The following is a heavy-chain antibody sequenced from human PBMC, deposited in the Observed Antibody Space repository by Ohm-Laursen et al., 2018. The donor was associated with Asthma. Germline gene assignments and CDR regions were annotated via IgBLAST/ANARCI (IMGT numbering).Heavy chain of an antibody. CDR2: ISYDGSNK. CDR1: GFTFTNYG. J-gene: IGHJ4*02. V-gene: IGHV3-30*03. D-gene: IGHD2-2*01. Sequence: SLRLSCSASGFTFTNYGIHWVRQAPGKGLEWVAVISYDGSNKYYADSVKGRFTISRDNSKNTLYLEMNSLRAEDTAVYYCARRSKICYDTSHCFFDYWGQGTLVTVSS. CDR3: ARRSKICYDTSHCFFDY.